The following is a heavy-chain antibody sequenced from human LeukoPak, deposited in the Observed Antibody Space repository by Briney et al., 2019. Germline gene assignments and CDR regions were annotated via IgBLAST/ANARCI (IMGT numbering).Heavy chain of an antibody. Sequence: PSETLSLTCTVSGASISTYYWSWIRQPPGKGLEWIGYLFFGGSTNYNPSLKSRVTISSDTSKNQLSLKLTSVTAADTAVYYCARAGGGWPFDYLGQGTLVTVSS. CDR3: ARAGGGWPFDY. CDR1: GASISTYY. D-gene: IGHD6-19*01. V-gene: IGHV4-59*01. CDR2: LFFGGST. J-gene: IGHJ4*02.